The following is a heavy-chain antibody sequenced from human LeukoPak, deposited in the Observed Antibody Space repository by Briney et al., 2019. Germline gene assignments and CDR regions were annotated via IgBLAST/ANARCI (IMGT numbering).Heavy chain of an antibody. CDR1: GYTFTSYD. Sequence: ASVKVSCKASGYTFTSYDINWVRQAPGQGLQWIGWMNPNSGNTGYAQKFQGSVTMTRNTSISTAYMELRSLRSEDTAVYYCARKHIVVVPAAILVDYYYYGMDVWGQGTTVTVSS. D-gene: IGHD2-2*02. CDR3: ARKHIVVVPAAILVDYYYYGMDV. J-gene: IGHJ6*02. CDR2: MNPNSGNT. V-gene: IGHV1-8*01.